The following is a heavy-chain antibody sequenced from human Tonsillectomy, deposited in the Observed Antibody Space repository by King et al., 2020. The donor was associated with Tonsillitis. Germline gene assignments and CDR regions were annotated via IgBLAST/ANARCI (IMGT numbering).Heavy chain of an antibody. Sequence: QVQLVESGGGVVQPGRSLRLSCAASGFTFSSYGMHWVRQAPGKGLEWVAVISYDGINKYYADSLKGRFTISRDNSRNTLFLQMNSLRAEDTAVYYCAKGGGTGYANYYYAMDVWGQGTTVTVSS. CDR1: GFTFSSYG. J-gene: IGHJ6*02. CDR2: ISYDGINK. V-gene: IGHV3-30*18. CDR3: AKGGGTGYANYYYAMDV. D-gene: IGHD5-12*01.